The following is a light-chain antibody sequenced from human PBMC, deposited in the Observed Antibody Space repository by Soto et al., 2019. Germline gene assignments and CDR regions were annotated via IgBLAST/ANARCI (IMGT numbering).Light chain of an antibody. CDR2: EVN. J-gene: IGLJ2*01. CDR3: SSYADSNIVV. CDR1: SSDVGGYNY. V-gene: IGLV2-8*01. Sequence: QSALIQPPSASGSPGHSVTISCTGTSSDVGGYNYVSWYQQHPGKAPKLMIYEVNKRPSGVPDRFSGSKSGNTASLTVSGLQAEDEADYYCSSYADSNIVVFGGGTKVTVL.